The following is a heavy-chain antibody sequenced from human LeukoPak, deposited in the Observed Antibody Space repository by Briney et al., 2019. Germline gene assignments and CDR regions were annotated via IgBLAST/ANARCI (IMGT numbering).Heavy chain of an antibody. CDR3: TRGRLGFSFGPNWFDP. CDR2: VKSKTDGGTT. J-gene: IGHJ5*02. CDR1: GFTFSNAW. V-gene: IGHV3-15*01. Sequence: GGSLRLSCAASGFTFSNAWMSWVRQAPGKGLEWFGRVKSKTDGGTTDYAAPVKGRFTISRDDSKSIAYLQMNSLKTEDTAVYYCTRGRLGFSFGPNWFDPWGQGTLVTVSS. D-gene: IGHD5-18*01.